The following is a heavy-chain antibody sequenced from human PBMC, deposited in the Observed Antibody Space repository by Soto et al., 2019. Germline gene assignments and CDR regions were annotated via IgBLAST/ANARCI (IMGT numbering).Heavy chain of an antibody. V-gene: IGHV3-30*18. Sequence: VQLVESGGGVVQPGRSLRLSCAASGFTFSDYAMHWVRQAPGKGLEWVAVVSHDGRNTHYADSVKGRFTLSRDSSKNTVSLAMTSLRAEDTAVYYCAKGGPPGLVTSDFNYWGQGALVTVSS. J-gene: IGHJ4*02. D-gene: IGHD6-19*01. CDR2: VSHDGRNT. CDR3: AKGGPPGLVTSDFNY. CDR1: GFTFSDYA.